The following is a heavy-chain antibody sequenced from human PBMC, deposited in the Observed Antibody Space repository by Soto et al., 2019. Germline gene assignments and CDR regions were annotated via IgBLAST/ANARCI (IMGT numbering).Heavy chain of an antibody. CDR1: GFTFSNAW. CDR2: IKSKTDGGTT. Sequence: GGSLRLSCAASGFTFSNAWMNWVRQAPGKGLEWVGRIKSKTDGGTTDYAAPVKGRFTISRDDSKNTLYLQMNSLKTEDTAVYYCTTDLGERIAAAGTSHWYYYYGMDVWGQGTTVTVSS. D-gene: IGHD6-13*01. V-gene: IGHV3-15*07. J-gene: IGHJ6*02. CDR3: TTDLGERIAAAGTSHWYYYYGMDV.